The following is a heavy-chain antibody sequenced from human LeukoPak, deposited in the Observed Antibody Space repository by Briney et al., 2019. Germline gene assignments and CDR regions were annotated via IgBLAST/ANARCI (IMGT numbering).Heavy chain of an antibody. V-gene: IGHV4-34*01. CDR2: INHSGST. Sequence: SETLSLTCAVYGGSSSGYYWSWIRQPPGKGLEWIGEINHSGSTNYNPSLKSRVTISVDTSKNQFSLKLSSVTAADTAVYYCARGYSSGWNGTLDYWGQGTLVTVSS. CDR3: ARGYSSGWNGTLDY. CDR1: GGSSSGYY. D-gene: IGHD6-19*01. J-gene: IGHJ4*02.